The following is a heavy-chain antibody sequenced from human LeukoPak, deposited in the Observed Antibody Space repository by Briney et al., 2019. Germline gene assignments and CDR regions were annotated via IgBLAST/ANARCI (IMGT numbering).Heavy chain of an antibody. Sequence: GALRLSCAASGFTFSSYNMNWVRQAPGKGLEWVSHISSSSSTIYYADSVKGRFTISRDNAKNSLYLQMNSLRAEDTAVYYCATEMATITNWFDPWGQGTLVTVSS. J-gene: IGHJ5*02. CDR3: ATEMATITNWFDP. D-gene: IGHD5-24*01. CDR2: ISSSSSTI. CDR1: GFTFSSYN. V-gene: IGHV3-48*04.